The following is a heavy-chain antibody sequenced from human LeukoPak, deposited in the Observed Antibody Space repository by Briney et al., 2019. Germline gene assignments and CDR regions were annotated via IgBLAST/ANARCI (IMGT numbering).Heavy chain of an antibody. D-gene: IGHD3-22*01. J-gene: IGHJ4*02. CDR2: IYHSGST. Sequence: SETLSLTCTVSGYSISSGYYWGWIRQPPGKGLEWIGNIYHSGSTYYNPSLKSRVTISVDTSKNQFSLKLSSVTAADTAVYYCARDYYDSSGYSDYWGQGTLVTVSS. CDR3: ARDYYDSSGYSDY. CDR1: GYSISSGYY. V-gene: IGHV4-38-2*02.